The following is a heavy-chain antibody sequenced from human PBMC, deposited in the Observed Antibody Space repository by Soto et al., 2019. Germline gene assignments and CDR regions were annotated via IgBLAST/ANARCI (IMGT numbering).Heavy chain of an antibody. CDR1: GYSFTSYW. D-gene: IGHD3-22*01. Sequence: ESLKISCKGSGYSFTSYWISWVRQMPGKGLEWMGRIDPSDSYTNYSPSFQGHVTISADKSISTAYLQWSSLKASDTAMYYCARLLDSYYYDSSGYSRAKYAFDIWGQGTMVTVSS. J-gene: IGHJ3*02. V-gene: IGHV5-10-1*01. CDR3: ARLLDSYYYDSSGYSRAKYAFDI. CDR2: IDPSDSYT.